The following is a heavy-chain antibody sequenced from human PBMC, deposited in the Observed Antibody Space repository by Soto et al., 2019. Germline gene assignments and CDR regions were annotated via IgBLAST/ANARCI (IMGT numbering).Heavy chain of an antibody. D-gene: IGHD3-10*01. J-gene: IGHJ5*02. CDR2: IIPIFGTA. CDR1: GXTFSSYA. Sequence: KVSVKGSGXTFSSYAISWVRQAPGQGLEWMGGIIPIFGTANYAQKFQGRVTITADESTSTAYMELSSLRSEDTAVYYCARDPFDYGSGDFDPWGQGTLVTVSS. CDR3: ARDPFDYGSGDFDP. V-gene: IGHV1-69*01.